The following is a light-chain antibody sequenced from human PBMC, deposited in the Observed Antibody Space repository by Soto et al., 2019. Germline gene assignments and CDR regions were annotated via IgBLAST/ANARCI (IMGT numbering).Light chain of an antibody. Sequence: SALTQPASVSGSPGQSITLSCTGTNSDVGVYNYVSWYQHHPGKAPKLMIYDVSNRPSGVSNRFSGSKSGNTASLTISGLQPEDEADYYCSSYSRTSSVFGTGTKVTVL. CDR3: SSYSRTSSV. J-gene: IGLJ1*01. CDR2: DVS. V-gene: IGLV2-14*03. CDR1: NSDVGVYNY.